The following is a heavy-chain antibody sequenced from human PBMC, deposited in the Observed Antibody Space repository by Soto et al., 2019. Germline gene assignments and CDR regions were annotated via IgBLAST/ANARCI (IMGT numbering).Heavy chain of an antibody. J-gene: IGHJ4*02. V-gene: IGHV1-8*01. Sequence: ASVKVSCKASGYTFTSYAINWVRPATGQGLEWMGWMNPNSGNTGSAQKFQGRVTMTTNISASTAYMELNSLRSADTALYFCARRDTGGFLRYFDNWGQGTLVTVSS. D-gene: IGHD2-8*02. CDR3: ARRDTGGFLRYFDN. CDR1: GYTFTSYA. CDR2: MNPNSGNT.